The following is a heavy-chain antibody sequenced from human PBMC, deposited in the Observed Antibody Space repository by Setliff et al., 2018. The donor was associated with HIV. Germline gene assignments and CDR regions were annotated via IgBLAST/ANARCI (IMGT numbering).Heavy chain of an antibody. CDR3: VRGAAPTSHNWFDP. CDR2: IYTSGST. Sequence: SETLSLTCTVSGGSISSYYWSWIRQPAGKGLEWIGRIYTSGSTNYNPSLKSRVTMSVDTSKNQFSLKLSSVTAADTAVYYCVRGAAPTSHNWFDPWGQGTLVTVSS. J-gene: IGHJ5*02. CDR1: GGSISSYY. V-gene: IGHV4-4*07. D-gene: IGHD6-25*01.